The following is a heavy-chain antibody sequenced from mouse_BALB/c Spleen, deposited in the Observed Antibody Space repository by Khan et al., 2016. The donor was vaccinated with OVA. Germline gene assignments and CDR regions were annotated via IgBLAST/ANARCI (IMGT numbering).Heavy chain of an antibody. CDR3: ARNYYGSNFYYAMDY. Sequence: QIQLVQSGPELKKPGETVKISCKASGYTFTDYSIHWVKQAPGKGLKWMGWINTETGEPTYADDFKGRFAFSLETSASTAYLQINNLKNEDTATYFSARNYYGSNFYYAMDYWGQGTSVTVS. CDR1: GYTFTDYS. V-gene: IGHV9-2-1*01. D-gene: IGHD1-1*01. J-gene: IGHJ4*01. CDR2: INTETGEP.